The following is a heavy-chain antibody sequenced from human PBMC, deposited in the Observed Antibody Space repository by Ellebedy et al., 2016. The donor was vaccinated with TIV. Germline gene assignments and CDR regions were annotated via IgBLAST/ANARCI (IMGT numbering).Heavy chain of an antibody. V-gene: IGHV3-23*01. J-gene: IGHJ4*02. CDR1: GFTFSGHA. CDR2: ITAGGGST. CDR3: VKLDSSGFYYGRLDY. Sequence: GESLKISCAASGFTFSGHAMSWVRQTPGKGLEWVSGITAGGGSTHYVDSVKGRFTISRDNSKKTLYLQMNSLGAEDAAVYYCVKLDSSGFYYGRLDYWGQGTLVTVSS. D-gene: IGHD3-22*01.